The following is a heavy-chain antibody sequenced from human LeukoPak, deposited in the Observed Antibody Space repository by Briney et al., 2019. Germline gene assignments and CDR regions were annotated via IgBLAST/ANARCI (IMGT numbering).Heavy chain of an antibody. CDR1: GGTFSSYA. Sequence: GASVKVSCKASGGTFSSYAISWVRQAPGQGLEWMGGIIPIFGTANYAQKFQGRVTITADESRSTAYMELSSLRSEDTAVYYCARGLSGYSYFDYWGQGTLVTVSS. CDR2: IIPIFGTA. D-gene: IGHD5-18*01. V-gene: IGHV1-69*13. J-gene: IGHJ4*02. CDR3: ARGLSGYSYFDY.